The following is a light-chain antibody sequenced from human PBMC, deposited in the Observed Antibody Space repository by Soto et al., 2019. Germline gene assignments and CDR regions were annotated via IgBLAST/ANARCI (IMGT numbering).Light chain of an antibody. CDR2: GAS. Sequence: TQSPGTLSLSPGGISTLSCRASQSVSRNYVAWYQQKTGQAPRLLIYGASSRASGIPDRFSGSGSGADFTLSITRLEPEDFAVYYCQQYGSTPLTFGGGTKVDIK. CDR1: QSVSRNY. J-gene: IGKJ4*01. V-gene: IGKV3-20*01. CDR3: QQYGSTPLT.